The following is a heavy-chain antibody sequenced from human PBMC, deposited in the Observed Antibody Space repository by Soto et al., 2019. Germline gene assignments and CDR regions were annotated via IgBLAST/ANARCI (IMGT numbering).Heavy chain of an antibody. Sequence: EVQLLESGGGLVQPGGSLRLSCAASGFTFSSYAMSWVRQAPGKGLEWVSGISGSGGNTYYADSVKGRFTISRDSSKNTLCLQMNSLRVEDTALYYCAKLGGYTYGYYFHYWGQGALVTVSS. J-gene: IGHJ4*02. CDR3: AKLGGYTYGYYFHY. CDR2: ISGSGGNT. V-gene: IGHV3-23*01. CDR1: GFTFSSYA. D-gene: IGHD5-18*01.